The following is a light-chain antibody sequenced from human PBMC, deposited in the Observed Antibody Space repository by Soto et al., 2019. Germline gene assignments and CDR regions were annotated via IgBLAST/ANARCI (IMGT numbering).Light chain of an antibody. V-gene: IGKV3-20*01. J-gene: IGKJ4*01. Sequence: EIVLTQSPGTLSLSPGERATLSCRASQSVASRNLAWYQQKSGQAPRLLIYGASSRAIHTPDRFSGSGSGTDFTLTISGLEPEDFAVYYCQHYGSSPTFGGGTKVDIK. CDR3: QHYGSSPT. CDR1: QSVASRN. CDR2: GAS.